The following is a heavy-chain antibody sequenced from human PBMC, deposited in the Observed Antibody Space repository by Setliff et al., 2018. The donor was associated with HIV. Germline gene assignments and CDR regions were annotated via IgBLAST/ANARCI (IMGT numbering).Heavy chain of an antibody. J-gene: IGHJ6*03. CDR2: IYYSGST. Sequence: SETLSLTCTVSGGSISSSNYYWGSIRQPPGKGLEWIGSIYYSGSTNYNPSLKSRVTISVDTSKNQFSLKLRSVTAADTAVYYCARGGPSVPCTSVSCPPYYYMDVWGKGATVTVSS. V-gene: IGHV4-39*07. CDR3: ARGGPSVPCTSVSCPPYYYMDV. D-gene: IGHD2-2*01. CDR1: GGSISSSNYY.